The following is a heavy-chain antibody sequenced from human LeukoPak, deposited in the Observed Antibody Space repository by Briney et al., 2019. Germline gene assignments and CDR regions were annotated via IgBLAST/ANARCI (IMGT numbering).Heavy chain of an antibody. Sequence: GGSLRLSCAASGFTFSSYAMHWVRQAPGKGLEWVAVISYDGSNKYYADSVKGRFTISRDNPKNTLYLQMNSLRAEDTAVYYCARDWGYCSSTSCYPNWFDPWGQGTLVTVSS. CDR3: ARDWGYCSSTSCYPNWFDP. CDR1: GFTFSSYA. D-gene: IGHD2-2*01. CDR2: ISYDGSNK. J-gene: IGHJ5*02. V-gene: IGHV3-30*04.